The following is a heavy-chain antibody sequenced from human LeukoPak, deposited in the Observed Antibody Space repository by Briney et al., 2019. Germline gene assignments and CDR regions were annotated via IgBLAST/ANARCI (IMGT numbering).Heavy chain of an antibody. CDR2: ISDSGSTI. CDR3: ARGPLTGDERLDY. V-gene: IGHV3-48*01. Sequence: GGSLRLSCAASGFTFSSYSMNWVRQGPGEGLEWVSYISDSGSTIYYADSVKGRFTISRDNAKNSLYLHLNSLRPEDTAVYYCARGPLTGDERLDYWGPGTLVTASS. CDR1: GFTFSSYS. D-gene: IGHD3-9*01. J-gene: IGHJ4*02.